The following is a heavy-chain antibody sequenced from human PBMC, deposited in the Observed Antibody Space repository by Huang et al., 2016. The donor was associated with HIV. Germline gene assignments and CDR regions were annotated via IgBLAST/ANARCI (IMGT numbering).Heavy chain of an antibody. CDR2: VSFDGSHT. CDR1: GFAFSNNA. CDR3: ASAPARALSYFDN. V-gene: IGHV3-30*04. D-gene: IGHD3-10*01. Sequence: QVLLVESGGGVVQPGKSLRLSCPASGFAFSNNAMHWVRQAPGKGLEWVAGVSFDGSHTYLADSVNDRFTISRDNSKSTLFLQMSSLRPDDTAVYYCASAPARALSYFDNWGQGTLVTVSS. J-gene: IGHJ4*02.